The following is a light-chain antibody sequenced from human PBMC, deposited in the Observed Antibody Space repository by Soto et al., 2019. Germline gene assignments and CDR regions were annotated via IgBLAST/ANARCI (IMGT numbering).Light chain of an antibody. Sequence: EIVLTQSPGTLSLSPGERATLSCRASQSVSSAYLAWYQHKPGQPPTLLIYAASSRVTGIPDRFSGSGSGTEVTLTISRLEPEDFAVYYCQQYGSSSTWTFGQGTNVEFK. V-gene: IGKV3-20*01. CDR1: QSVSSAY. CDR3: QQYGSSSTWT. CDR2: AAS. J-gene: IGKJ1*01.